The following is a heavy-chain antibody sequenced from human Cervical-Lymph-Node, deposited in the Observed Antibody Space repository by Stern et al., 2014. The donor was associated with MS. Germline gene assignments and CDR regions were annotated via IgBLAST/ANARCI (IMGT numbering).Heavy chain of an antibody. CDR3: ARLGDKNFWFFDL. J-gene: IGHJ2*01. CDR1: GDSISSRNYY. CDR2: FYYSGRT. Sequence: QLVESGPGLVKPSETLSLTCTVSGDSISSRNYYWGWIRQPPGKGLEWIGSFYYSGRTYYNSSLKSRVTISVDTSKNQLSLKLPSVTAADTAVYYCARLGDKNFWFFDLWGRGTLVNVSA. V-gene: IGHV4-39*01. D-gene: IGHD1-7*01.